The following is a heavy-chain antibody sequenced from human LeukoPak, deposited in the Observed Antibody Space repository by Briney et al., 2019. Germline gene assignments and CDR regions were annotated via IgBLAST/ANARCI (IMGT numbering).Heavy chain of an antibody. CDR3: ARGGVVVPAAIQGRWFDP. D-gene: IGHD2-2*02. Sequence: SETPSLTCAVYGGSFSGYYWSWIRQPPGKGLEWIGEINHSGSTNYNPSLKSRVTISVDTSKNQFSLKLSSVTAADTAVYYCARGGVVVPAAIQGRWFDPWGQGTLVTVSS. J-gene: IGHJ5*02. V-gene: IGHV4-34*01. CDR2: INHSGST. CDR1: GGSFSGYY.